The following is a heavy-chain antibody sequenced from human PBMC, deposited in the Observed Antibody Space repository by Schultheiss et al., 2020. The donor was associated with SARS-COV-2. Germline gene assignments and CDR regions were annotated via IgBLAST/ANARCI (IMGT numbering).Heavy chain of an antibody. J-gene: IGHJ4*02. D-gene: IGHD4-17*01. V-gene: IGHV3-30*07. CDR2: ISYDERNK. Sequence: GGSLRLSCAASGFTFSSYAMHWVRQAPGKGLEWVAVISYDERNKYSADSVKGRFTISRDNSKNTLYLQMNSLRAEDTAVYYCAKDQIGAVTDYWGQGILVTVSS. CDR3: AKDQIGAVTDY. CDR1: GFTFSSYA.